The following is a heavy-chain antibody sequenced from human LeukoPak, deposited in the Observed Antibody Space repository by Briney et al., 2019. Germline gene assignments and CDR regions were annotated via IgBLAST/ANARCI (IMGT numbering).Heavy chain of an antibody. J-gene: IGHJ2*01. CDR1: GYTFTSYG. CDR3: AVATPLWYFDL. D-gene: IGHD2-15*01. Sequence: ASVKVSCKASGYTFTSYGISWVRQAPGQGLEWMGWISAYNGNTNYAQKLQGRVTVTTDTSTSTAYMELRSLRSDDTAVYYCAVATPLWYFDLWGRGTLVTVSS. V-gene: IGHV1-18*01. CDR2: ISAYNGNT.